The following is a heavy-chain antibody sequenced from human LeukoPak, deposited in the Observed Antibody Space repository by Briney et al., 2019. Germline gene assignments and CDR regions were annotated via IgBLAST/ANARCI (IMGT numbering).Heavy chain of an antibody. D-gene: IGHD2-15*01. CDR1: GYSFTSYW. J-gene: IGHJ5*02. CDR2: IYPGDSDT. V-gene: IGHV5-51*01. CDR3: ARGKRSGGSSNWFDP. Sequence: GESLKISCKGSGYSFTSYWIGWVGQMPGKGLEWMGIIYPGDSDTRYSPSFQGQVTISADKSISTAYLQWSSLKASDTAMYYCARGKRSGGSSNWFDPWGQGTLVTVSS.